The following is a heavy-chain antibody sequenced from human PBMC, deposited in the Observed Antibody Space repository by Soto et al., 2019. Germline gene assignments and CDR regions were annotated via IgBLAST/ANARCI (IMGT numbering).Heavy chain of an antibody. V-gene: IGHV3-30*03. CDR2: ISYDGSNK. CDR3: ARVGWLRPADY. CDR1: GFTFSYYG. Sequence: PGGSLRLSCAVSGFTFSYYGMHWVRQAPGKGLEWVAVISYDGSNKYYADSVKGRFTISRDNSKNTLYLQMNSLRAEDTAVYYCARVGWLRPADYWGQGTLVTVSS. D-gene: IGHD5-12*01. J-gene: IGHJ4*02.